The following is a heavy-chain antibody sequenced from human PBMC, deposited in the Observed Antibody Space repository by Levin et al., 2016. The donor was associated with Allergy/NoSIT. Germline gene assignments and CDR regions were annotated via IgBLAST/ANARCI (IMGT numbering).Heavy chain of an antibody. Sequence: SETLSLTCTVSGGSISSSSYYWGWIRQPPGKGLEWIGSIYYSGSTYYNPSLKSRVTISVDTSKNQFSLKLSSVTAADTAVYYCARHGSNNHYYSVDAFDIWGQGTMVTVSS. J-gene: IGHJ3*02. CDR1: GGSISSSSYY. D-gene: IGHD2-21*02. V-gene: IGHV4-39*01. CDR2: IYYSGST. CDR3: ARHGSNNHYYSVDAFDI.